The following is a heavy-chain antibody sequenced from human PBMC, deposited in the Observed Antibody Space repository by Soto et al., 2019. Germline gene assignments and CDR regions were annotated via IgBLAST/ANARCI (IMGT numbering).Heavy chain of an antibody. CDR3: ARGGLRLLWFGELFEYSQH. D-gene: IGHD3-10*01. CDR2: INHSGST. CDR1: GGSFSGYY. V-gene: IGHV4-34*01. J-gene: IGHJ1*01. Sequence: PSETLSLTCAVYGGSFSGYYWSWIRQPPGKGLEWIGEINHSGSTNYNPSLKSRVTISVDTSKNQFSLKLSSVTAADTGVYYCARGGLRLLWFGELFEYSQHWGKGTLVTVSS.